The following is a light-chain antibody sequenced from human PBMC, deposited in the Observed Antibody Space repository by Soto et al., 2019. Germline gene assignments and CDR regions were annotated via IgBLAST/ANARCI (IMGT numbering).Light chain of an antibody. CDR3: QQYNNWPPIT. Sequence: EIVMTQSPATRSVSPGERATLSCRSSQSVSSNLAWYQQKPGQAPRLLIYGASTRATGIPVRFSGSGSGTEFTLTISSLQSEDFAVYYCQQYNNWPPITFGQGTRLEIK. CDR1: QSVSSN. J-gene: IGKJ5*01. CDR2: GAS. V-gene: IGKV3-15*01.